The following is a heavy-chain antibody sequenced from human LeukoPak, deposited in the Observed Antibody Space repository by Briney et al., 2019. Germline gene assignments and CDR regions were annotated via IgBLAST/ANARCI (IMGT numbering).Heavy chain of an antibody. V-gene: IGHV3-66*01. Sequence: PGGSLRLSRAASGFTVSSNYMNWVRQAPGKGLEWVSVIYSGGSTYYADSVKGRFTISRDNSKNTLYLQMNSLRAEDTAVYYCARDLGYSGYAGGYWGQGTLVTVSS. D-gene: IGHD5-12*01. CDR3: ARDLGYSGYAGGY. J-gene: IGHJ4*02. CDR1: GFTVSSNY. CDR2: IYSGGST.